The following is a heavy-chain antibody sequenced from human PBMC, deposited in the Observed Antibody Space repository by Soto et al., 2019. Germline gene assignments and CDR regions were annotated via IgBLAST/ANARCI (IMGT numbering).Heavy chain of an antibody. D-gene: IGHD2-2*01. J-gene: IGHJ6*02. V-gene: IGHV3-23*01. CDR2: ISGSGGST. CDR3: AKSLADASCYV. Sequence: SRVLQAPGKALEWVSAISGSGGSTYYADSVKGRFTISRDNSVNTLYLQMNSLRAEDTAVYYCAKSLADASCYVRGQGPTVT.